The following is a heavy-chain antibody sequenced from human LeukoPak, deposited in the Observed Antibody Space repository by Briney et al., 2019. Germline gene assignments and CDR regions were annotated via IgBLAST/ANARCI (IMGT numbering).Heavy chain of an antibody. V-gene: IGHV4-39*01. CDR2: MYYSGST. J-gene: IGHJ6*02. CDR3: ARTGVATSRYYYYAMDV. CDR1: GGSINNDSFY. D-gene: IGHD5-12*01. Sequence: SETLSLTSTVSGGSINNDSFYWGWIRQPPGKGLEWIGNMYYSGSTYYNPSLKSRLTISVDTSKNQFSLKLSSVTAADTAVYYCARTGVATSRYYYYAMDVWGQGTTVTVSS.